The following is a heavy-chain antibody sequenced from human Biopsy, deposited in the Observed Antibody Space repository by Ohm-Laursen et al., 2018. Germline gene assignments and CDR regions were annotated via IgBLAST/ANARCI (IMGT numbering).Heavy chain of an antibody. CDR2: VYNGGIT. Sequence: GTLSLTCNASGGSIISYYWTWIRQPPGKGLEWIGHVYNGGITNYNPSLKSRVTISKDTSKNQFSLNLTSVTAADTAVYYCARHPTGFWFDPWGQGTLVIVSS. V-gene: IGHV4-59*08. J-gene: IGHJ5*02. CDR1: GGSIISYY. CDR3: ARHPTGFWFDP.